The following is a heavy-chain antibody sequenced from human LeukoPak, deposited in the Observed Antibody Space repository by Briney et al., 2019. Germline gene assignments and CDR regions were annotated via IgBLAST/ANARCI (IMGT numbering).Heavy chain of an antibody. J-gene: IGHJ4*02. CDR2: IYPGDSDT. Sequence: ESLKISCKGSGYSFTSCWIGWVRQMPGKGLEWMGIIYPGDSDTRYSPSFPGQVTISADKSISTAYLQWSSLKASDTAMYYCARQGGYDYEGSDYWGQGTLVTVST. CDR1: GYSFTSCW. D-gene: IGHD5-12*01. CDR3: ARQGGYDYEGSDY. V-gene: IGHV5-51*01.